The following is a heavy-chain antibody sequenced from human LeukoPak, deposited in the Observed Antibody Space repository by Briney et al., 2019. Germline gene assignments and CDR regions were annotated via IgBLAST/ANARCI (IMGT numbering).Heavy chain of an antibody. CDR1: GGSMSSYY. CDR3: ARDSREYGSGSYLGY. D-gene: IGHD3-10*01. Sequence: SETLSLTCTVSGGSMSSYYWSWIRQSPGKGLEWIGYIYYSGSTNYNPSPKSRVTMSVGTSKNQFSLKLSSVTAADTAVYYCARDSREYGSGSYLGYWGQGNLVTVSS. J-gene: IGHJ4*02. CDR2: IYYSGST. V-gene: IGHV4-59*12.